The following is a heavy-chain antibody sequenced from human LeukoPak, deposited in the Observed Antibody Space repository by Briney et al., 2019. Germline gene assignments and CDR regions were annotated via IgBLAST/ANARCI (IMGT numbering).Heavy chain of an antibody. V-gene: IGHV3-53*01. CDR1: GFSVNTIY. D-gene: IGHD2-8*01. J-gene: IGHJ3*02. CDR2: IYAGGET. Sequence: GGSLRLSCVASGFSVNTIYMSWVRLAPGKGLEWVSFIYAGGETVYADAVRGRFTISRDNYKNTLYLQMSSLRAEDTAVYYCAKGSVNGAYDIWGQGTMVTVSS. CDR3: AKGSVNGAYDI.